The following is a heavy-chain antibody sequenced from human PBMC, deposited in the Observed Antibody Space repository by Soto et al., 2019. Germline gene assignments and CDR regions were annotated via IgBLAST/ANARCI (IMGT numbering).Heavy chain of an antibody. CDR1: GFTFCSYG. CDR2: IWYDGSNK. Sequence: GGSLRLSCAASGFTFCSYGMHWVRQAPGKGLEWVAVIWYDGSNKYYADSVKGRFTISRDNSKNTLYLQMNSLRAEDTAVYYCARDYQAADYGDYVGIDYWGQGTLVTVSS. CDR3: ARDYQAADYGDYVGIDY. D-gene: IGHD4-17*01. J-gene: IGHJ4*02. V-gene: IGHV3-33*01.